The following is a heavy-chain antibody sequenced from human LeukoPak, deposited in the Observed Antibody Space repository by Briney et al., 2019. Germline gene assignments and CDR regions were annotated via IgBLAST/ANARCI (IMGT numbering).Heavy chain of an antibody. V-gene: IGHV3-23*01. D-gene: IGHD2-15*01. CDR1: GFSFSTYG. Sequence: GGTLRLSCAASGFSFSTYGMTWVRQAPGKGLEWVSGISGSDGSTYYADSVKGRFIISRDNSKNTLYLQMNSLRAEDTAVYYCAKNIGGFDYWGQGTLVTVSS. CDR3: AKNIGGFDY. CDR2: ISGSDGST. J-gene: IGHJ4*02.